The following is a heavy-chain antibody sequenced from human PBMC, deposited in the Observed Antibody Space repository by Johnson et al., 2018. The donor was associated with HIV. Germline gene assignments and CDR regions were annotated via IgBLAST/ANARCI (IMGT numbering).Heavy chain of an antibody. D-gene: IGHD6-13*01. J-gene: IGHJ3*02. V-gene: IGHV3-11*04. CDR3: ARFRSSNWFDAFDI. CDR1: GFTFSDYY. Sequence: QVQLVESGGGLVKPGGSLRLSCVASGFTFSDYYMTWIRQAPGKGLEWLSYISSGGTTIYYSDSVKGRFTISRDNAKNSLYLQMNSLRAEDTAVYYCARFRSSNWFDAFDILGQGTMVTVSA. CDR2: ISSGGTTI.